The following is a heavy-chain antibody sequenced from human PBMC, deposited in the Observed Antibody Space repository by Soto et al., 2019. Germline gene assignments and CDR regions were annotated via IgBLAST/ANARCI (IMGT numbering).Heavy chain of an antibody. CDR2: ISAYNGNT. Sequence: GASVKVSCKASGYTFTSYGISWVRQAPGQGLEWMGWISAYNGNTNYAQKLQGRVTMTTDTSTSTAYMELRSLRSDDTAVYYCARWGDFWSGYYYYYGMDVWGQGTTVTVSS. D-gene: IGHD3-3*01. J-gene: IGHJ6*02. V-gene: IGHV1-18*04. CDR1: GYTFTSYG. CDR3: ARWGDFWSGYYYYYGMDV.